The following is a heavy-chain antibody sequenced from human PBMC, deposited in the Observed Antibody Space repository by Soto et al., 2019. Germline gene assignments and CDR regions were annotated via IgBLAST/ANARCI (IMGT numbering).Heavy chain of an antibody. CDR3: VKDRQISFDS. CDR2: ITGSGATT. J-gene: IGHJ4*02. Sequence: GGSLRLSCAASGFTFMNYAMSWVRQAPGKGLEWVSSITGSGATTYYADSVKGRFTISRDNSNNTLYLHMNSLRAEDTAVFYYVKDRQISFDSWAQGTLVTV. CDR1: GFTFMNYA. V-gene: IGHV3-23*01.